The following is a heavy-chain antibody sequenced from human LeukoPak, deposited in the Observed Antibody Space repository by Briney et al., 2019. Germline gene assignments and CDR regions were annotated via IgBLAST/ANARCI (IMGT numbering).Heavy chain of an antibody. V-gene: IGHV3-23*01. CDR3: AKRIVGATGYYAFDI. Sequence: RAGGPLRLSCAASGFTFSSYAMSWVRQAPGKGLEGVSAISGSGGSTYYADTVKGRFTISRDNSKNTLYLQMNSLRAEDTAVYYCAKRIVGATGYYAFDIWGQGKMVTVSS. J-gene: IGHJ3*02. CDR1: GFTFSSYA. CDR2: ISGSGGST. D-gene: IGHD1-26*01.